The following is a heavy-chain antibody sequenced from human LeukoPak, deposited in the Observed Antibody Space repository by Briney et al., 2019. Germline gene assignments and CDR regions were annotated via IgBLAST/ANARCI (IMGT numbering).Heavy chain of an antibody. CDR1: GYTFTCYY. CDR3: ARDLLGSDYYGSGSYPDY. Sequence: GASVKVSCKASGYTFTCYYMHWVRQAPGQGLEWMGWINPNSGGTNYAQKFQGRVTMTRDTSISTAYMELSRLRSDDTAVYYCARDLLGSDYYGSGSYPDYWGQGTLVTVSS. V-gene: IGHV1-2*02. J-gene: IGHJ4*02. D-gene: IGHD3-10*01. CDR2: INPNSGGT.